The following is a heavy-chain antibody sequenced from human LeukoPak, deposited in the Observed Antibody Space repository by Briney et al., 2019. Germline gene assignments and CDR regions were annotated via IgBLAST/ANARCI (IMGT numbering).Heavy chain of an antibody. D-gene: IGHD1-1*01. CDR1: GGSISSGSYF. Sequence: SETLSLTCTVSGGSISSGSYFWSWIRQPAGKGLEWIGRIYTSGSTNYNPFLKSRVTISADTSKNQFSLNLSSVTAADTAVYYCAREGATGGTYNWFDPWGQGTLVTVSS. CDR2: IYTSGST. CDR3: AREGATGGTYNWFDP. V-gene: IGHV4-61*02. J-gene: IGHJ5*02.